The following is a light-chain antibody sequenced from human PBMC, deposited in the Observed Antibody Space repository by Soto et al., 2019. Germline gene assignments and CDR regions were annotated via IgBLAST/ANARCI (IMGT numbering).Light chain of an antibody. V-gene: IGKV3-20*01. CDR3: QQYGSSPWT. CDR2: GAS. Sequence: EIGLTQSPATLSLSPGERATLSCRASQSVSSSYLAWYQQKPGQAPMLLIYGASSRATGIPDRFSGSGSGTDFTLTISRLEPEDFAVYYCQQYGSSPWTFGQGTKVEIK. J-gene: IGKJ1*01. CDR1: QSVSSSY.